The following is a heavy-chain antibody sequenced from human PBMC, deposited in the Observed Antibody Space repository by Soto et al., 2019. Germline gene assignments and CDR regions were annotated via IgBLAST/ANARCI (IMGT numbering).Heavy chain of an antibody. CDR1: GFTLTNYA. D-gene: IGHD5-12*01. Sequence: EVQLLVSGGGSAQPGGSLRLSCEVSGFTLTNYAMSWVRQTSGKGLEWVSQISASGDRTYYADSVKGRFTISKDFSKNTLFLRMNSLRGEDSAVYYCEGSWTWGQGTMVTVSS. J-gene: IGHJ3*01. CDR2: ISASGDRT. CDR3: EGSWT. V-gene: IGHV3-23*01.